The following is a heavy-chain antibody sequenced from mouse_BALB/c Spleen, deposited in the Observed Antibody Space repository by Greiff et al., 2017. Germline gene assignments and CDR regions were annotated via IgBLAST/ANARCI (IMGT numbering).Heavy chain of an antibody. J-gene: IGHJ4*01. CDR2: IWAGGST. CDR3: ARGDSSGYLDY. Sequence: VMLVESGPGLVAPSQSLSITCTVSGFSLTSYGVHWVRQPPGKGLEWLGVIWAGGSTNYNSALMSRLSISKDNSKSQVFLKMNSLQTDDTAMYYCARGDSSGYLDYWGQGTSVTVSS. V-gene: IGHV2-9*02. CDR1: GFSLTSYG. D-gene: IGHD3-2*01.